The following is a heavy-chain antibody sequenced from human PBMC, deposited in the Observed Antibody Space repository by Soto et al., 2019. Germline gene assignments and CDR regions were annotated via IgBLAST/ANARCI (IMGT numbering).Heavy chain of an antibody. CDR3: ARWAGQVRDYGGPFDY. J-gene: IGHJ4*02. V-gene: IGHV1-18*04. CDR1: GERFTTYG. Sequence: QVQLVQSGAEVKNPGASVTVSCKASGERFTTYGISWVRQAPGQGLEWMGWISTYNTNTKYAPKFQGRLILPTDTSTTTAHMELRSLRPDATAVYYCARWAGQVRDYGGPFDYWGQGTLVTVSS. D-gene: IGHD4-17*01. CDR2: ISTYNTNT.